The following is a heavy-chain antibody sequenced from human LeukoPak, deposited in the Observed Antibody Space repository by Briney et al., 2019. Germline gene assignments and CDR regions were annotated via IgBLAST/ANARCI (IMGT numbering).Heavy chain of an antibody. CDR2: IIPIFGTA. Sequence: SVKVSCKASGGTFSSYAISWVRQAPGQGLEWMGGIIPIFGTANYAQKFQGRVTITTDESTSTAYMELSSLRSEDTAVYYCASTNSRGIWSGYYRYYFDYWGQGTLSPSPQ. D-gene: IGHD3-3*01. V-gene: IGHV1-69*05. J-gene: IGHJ4*02. CDR3: ASTNSRGIWSGYYRYYFDY. CDR1: GGTFSSYA.